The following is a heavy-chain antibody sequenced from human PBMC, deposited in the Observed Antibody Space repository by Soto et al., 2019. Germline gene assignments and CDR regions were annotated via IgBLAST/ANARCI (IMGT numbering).Heavy chain of an antibody. CDR1: GYTFTTYG. D-gene: IGHD5-12*01. CDR3: SREGSGGYGYHPLEFAL. J-gene: IGHJ4*02. CDR2: ISASNGNT. Sequence: QVQLVQSGAVVKKPGASVKVSCKASGYTFTTYGITWVRQAPGQGLEWLGWISASNGNTHYAQNVQGRVTMTTDASTSTAYRELRSLAPDGTAVFYCSREGSGGYGYHPLEFALWGQGTLVTVSS. V-gene: IGHV1-18*01.